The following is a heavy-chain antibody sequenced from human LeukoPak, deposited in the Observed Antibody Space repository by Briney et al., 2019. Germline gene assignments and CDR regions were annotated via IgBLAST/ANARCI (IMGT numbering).Heavy chain of an antibody. CDR1: GFTFSSYG. J-gene: IGHJ4*02. Sequence: GGSLRLSCTASGFTFSSYGMHWVRQAPGKGLEWVAFIRYDGNNKYYADSAKGRFTISRDNSKNTLYLQMNSLRAEDMALYYCAKDLGSGYGDYWGQGTLVTVSS. CDR3: AKDLGSGYGDY. CDR2: IRYDGNNK. D-gene: IGHD3-3*01. V-gene: IGHV3-30*02.